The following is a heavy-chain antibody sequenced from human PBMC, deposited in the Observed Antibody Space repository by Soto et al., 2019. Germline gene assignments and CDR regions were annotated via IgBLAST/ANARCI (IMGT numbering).Heavy chain of an antibody. V-gene: IGHV1-46*01. Sequence: QVQLVQSGAEVKKPGASVKVSCKASGYTFTSYYMHWVRQAPVQGLEWMAIINPSGGSTSYAQKFQGRVTMTRDTTTSTVYMELSSLRSEDTAVYYCARSGFYYGSGSFSHTGMDVWGQGTTVTVSS. CDR3: ARSGFYYGSGSFSHTGMDV. CDR2: INPSGGST. J-gene: IGHJ6*02. CDR1: GYTFTSYY. D-gene: IGHD3-10*01.